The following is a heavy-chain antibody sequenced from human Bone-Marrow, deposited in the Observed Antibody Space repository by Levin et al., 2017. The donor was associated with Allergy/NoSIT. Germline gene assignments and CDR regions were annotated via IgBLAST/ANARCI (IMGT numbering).Heavy chain of an antibody. CDR2: ISYDGSEK. Sequence: LSLTCAASGFHFEVYGIHWVRQAPGKGLEWVSIISYDGSEKYFADSVKGRFTISRDNAKNTVSLQMNSLRNEDTALYYCVRNSVSTLGWSMDVWGQGTMVTVSS. V-gene: IGHV3-30*03. CDR3: VRNSVSTLGWSMDV. J-gene: IGHJ6*02. D-gene: IGHD3-10*01. CDR1: GFHFEVYG.